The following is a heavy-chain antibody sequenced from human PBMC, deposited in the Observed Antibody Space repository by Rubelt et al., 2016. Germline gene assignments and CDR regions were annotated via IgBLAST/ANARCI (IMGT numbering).Heavy chain of an antibody. CDR1: GYSISSGYY. CDR3: ARDGGGDYRVYYYYYGMDV. D-gene: IGHD4-17*01. CDR2: IYHSGST. Sequence: QVQLQESGPGLVKPSETLSLTCTVSGYSISSGYYWGWIRQPPGKGLEWIGSIYHSGSTYYNPSLKIRVTMSLDTSKNQFSLKLSDVTAADTAVYYCARDGGGDYRVYYYYYGMDVWGQGTTVTVSS. V-gene: IGHV4-38-2*02. J-gene: IGHJ6*02.